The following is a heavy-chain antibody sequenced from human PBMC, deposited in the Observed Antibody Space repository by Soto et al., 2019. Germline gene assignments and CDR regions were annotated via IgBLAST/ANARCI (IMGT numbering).Heavy chain of an antibody. CDR2: ISSNSAYI. J-gene: IGHJ5*02. CDR1: GFTFRSFT. V-gene: IGHV3-21*01. D-gene: IGHD6-13*01. CDR3: KGDASRGSSARGLFDP. Sequence: GGSLRLSCAASGFTFRSFTMNWVRQAPGKGLEWVSTISSNSAYIYYTDALRGRFTISRDNAKNSLHLQMNSLRAEDTAVYYCKGDASRGSSARGLFDPWGPGTLVTVSS.